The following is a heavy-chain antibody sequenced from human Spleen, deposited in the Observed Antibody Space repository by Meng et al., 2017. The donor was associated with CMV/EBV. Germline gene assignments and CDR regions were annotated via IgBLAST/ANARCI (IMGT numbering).Heavy chain of an antibody. CDR1: GFPFSSYT. D-gene: IGHD2-21*02. J-gene: IGHJ6*02. CDR3: VKGGGEKVTFDAMDV. Sequence: SLKISCAASGFPFSSYTMNWVRQAPGKGLEWVSGISGKSGFTGYADSVKGRFTISRDNARKTLSLQMDTLRPEDTALYYCVKGGGEKVTFDAMDVWGQGTTVTVSS. CDR2: ISGKSGFT. V-gene: IGHV3-9*01.